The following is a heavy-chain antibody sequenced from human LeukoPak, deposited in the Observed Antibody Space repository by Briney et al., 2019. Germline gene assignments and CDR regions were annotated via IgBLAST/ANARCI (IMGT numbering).Heavy chain of an antibody. D-gene: IGHD3-10*01. V-gene: IGHV4-4*02. CDR2: INHSGSA. Sequence: SETLSLTCAVSGGSISSSNWWSWIRQPPGKGLEWIGEINHSGSANYSPSRESRVTISVDTSKNQFSLKLSSVTAADTAVYYCARRGGSGYDYWGQGTLVTVSS. CDR3: ARRGGSGYDY. J-gene: IGHJ4*02. CDR1: GGSISSSNW.